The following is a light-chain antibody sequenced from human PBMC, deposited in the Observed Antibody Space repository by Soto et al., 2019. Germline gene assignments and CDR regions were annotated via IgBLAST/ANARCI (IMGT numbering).Light chain of an antibody. CDR1: QSVSSY. CDR3: QQRSNWPPRLT. V-gene: IGKV3-11*01. CDR2: DAS. J-gene: IGKJ4*01. Sequence: EIVLTQSPATLSLSPGERATLSRRASQSVSSYLAWYQQKPGQAPRLLIYDASNRATGIPARFSGSGSGTDFTLTISSLEPEDSAVYYCQQRSNWPPRLTFGGGTKVEIK.